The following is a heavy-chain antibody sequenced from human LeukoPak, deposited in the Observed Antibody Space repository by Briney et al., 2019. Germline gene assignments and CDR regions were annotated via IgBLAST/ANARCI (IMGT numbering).Heavy chain of an antibody. CDR1: GYSISSGYY. V-gene: IGHV4-38-2*02. J-gene: IGHJ4*02. D-gene: IGHD1-20*01. CDR3: ARDRITGTTDFDY. Sequence: SETLSLTCAVSGYSISSGYYWGWIRQPPGKGLEWIGGIYHSGSTSYNPSLKSRVTISVDTFKNQCSLKLSSVTAADTAVYYCARDRITGTTDFDYWGQGTLVTVSS. CDR2: IYHSGST.